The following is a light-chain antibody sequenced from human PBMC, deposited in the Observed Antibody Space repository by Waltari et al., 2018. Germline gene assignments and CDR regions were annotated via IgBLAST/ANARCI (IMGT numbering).Light chain of an antibody. J-gene: IGLJ2*01. Sequence: SYELTQPPSVSVSPGQTASITCSGENLGDKYACWYQQKPGQSPVLVIYQDNKRASGIPERFSCSNSGNTATLTLSGTQALDEADYYCQAWDSGSAVFGGGTELTVL. CDR1: NLGDKY. CDR3: QAWDSGSAV. V-gene: IGLV3-1*01. CDR2: QDN.